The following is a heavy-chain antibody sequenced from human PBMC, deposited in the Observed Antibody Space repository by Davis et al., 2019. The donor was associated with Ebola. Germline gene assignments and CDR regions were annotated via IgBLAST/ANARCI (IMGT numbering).Heavy chain of an antibody. CDR3: ADIPYCVDGVCQTAAADS. CDR1: GYTLTELS. J-gene: IGHJ1*01. Sequence: ASVNVSCKISGYTLTELSIHWVRQAHGKGIEWMGGSDPEDGEKIYAQKFQGRVIMTEDTSTDTAFMELSSLRSEDTAVYYCADIPYCVDGVCQTAAADSWGQGTLVTVSS. D-gene: IGHD2-8*01. CDR2: SDPEDGEK. V-gene: IGHV1-24*01.